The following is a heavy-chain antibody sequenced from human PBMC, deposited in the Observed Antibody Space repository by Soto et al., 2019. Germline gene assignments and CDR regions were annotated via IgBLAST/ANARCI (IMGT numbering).Heavy chain of an antibody. CDR2: ISSSSSYT. D-gene: IGHD6-19*01. CDR3: ARVKVAGYYFDY. J-gene: IGHJ4*02. CDR1: GFTFSDYY. Sequence: GGSLRLSCAASGFTFSDYYMSWIRQAPGKGLEWVSYISSSSSYTNYADSVKGRFTIPRDNAKNSLYLQMNSLRAEDTAVYYCARVKVAGYYFDYWGQGTLVTVSS. V-gene: IGHV3-11*06.